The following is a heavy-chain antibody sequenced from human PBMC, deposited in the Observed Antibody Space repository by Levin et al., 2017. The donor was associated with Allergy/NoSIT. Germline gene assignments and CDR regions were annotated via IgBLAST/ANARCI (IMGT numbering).Heavy chain of an antibody. CDR3: ARSPYYYDSSGLNWFDP. V-gene: IGHV1-69*13. CDR2: IIPIFGTA. D-gene: IGHD3-22*01. CDR1: GGTFSSFA. Sequence: WASVKVSCKASGGTFSSFAITWVRQAPGQGLEWMGGIIPIFGTANYAQKFQGRVTITADESTSTAYMEVTSLRSEDTAVYYCARSPYYYDSSGLNWFDPWGQGTLVTVSS. J-gene: IGHJ5*02.